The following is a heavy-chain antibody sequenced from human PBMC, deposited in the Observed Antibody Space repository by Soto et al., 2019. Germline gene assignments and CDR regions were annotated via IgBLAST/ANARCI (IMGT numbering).Heavy chain of an antibody. Sequence: QVQLQQWGAGLLKPSETLSLTCAVYGGSFSGYYWSWIRQPPGKGLEWIGEINHSGSTNYNPSLKSRVTISVDTSKNQFSLKLSSVTAADTAVYYCARGPRGRTGGYFDYWGQGTLVTVSS. J-gene: IGHJ4*02. V-gene: IGHV4-34*01. CDR1: GGSFSGYY. CDR2: INHSGST. D-gene: IGHD2-15*01. CDR3: ARGPRGRTGGYFDY.